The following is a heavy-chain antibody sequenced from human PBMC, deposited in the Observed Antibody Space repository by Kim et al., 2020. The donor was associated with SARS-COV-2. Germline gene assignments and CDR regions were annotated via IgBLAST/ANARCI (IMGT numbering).Heavy chain of an antibody. Sequence: ASVKVSCKASGYTFTSYGISWVRQAPGQGLEWMGWISAYNGNTNYAQKLQGRVTMTTDTSTSTAYMELRSLRSDDTAVYYCARDIPQDDYCSSTSCYDRGTRGDYWGQGTLVTVSS. J-gene: IGHJ4*02. CDR1: GYTFTSYG. V-gene: IGHV1-18*01. CDR2: ISAYNGNT. D-gene: IGHD2-2*01. CDR3: ARDIPQDDYCSSTSCYDRGTRGDY.